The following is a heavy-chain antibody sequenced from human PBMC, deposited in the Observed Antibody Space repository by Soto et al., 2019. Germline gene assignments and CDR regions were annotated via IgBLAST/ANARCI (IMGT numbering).Heavy chain of an antibody. CDR1: GYTFTGYY. CDR3: ARGYTFPFDP. V-gene: IGHV1-2*04. D-gene: IGHD1-26*01. J-gene: IGHJ5*02. Sequence: ASVKVSCKASGYTFTGYYMHWVRQAPGQGLEWMGWINPNSGGTNYAQKFQGWVTMTRDTSTSTVYMELSSLRSEDTAVYYCARGYTFPFDPWGQGTLVTVSS. CDR2: INPNSGGT.